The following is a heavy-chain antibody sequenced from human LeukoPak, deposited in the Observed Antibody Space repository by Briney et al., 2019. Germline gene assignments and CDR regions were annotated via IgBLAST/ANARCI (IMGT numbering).Heavy chain of an antibody. D-gene: IGHD2-15*01. V-gene: IGHV4-4*07. J-gene: IGHJ5*02. CDR3: AREGVVAATDGWFDP. CDR1: GGSISSYY. Sequence: SETLSLTCTVSGGSISSYYWSWIRQPAGKGPEWIGRIYISGSGSTNYNPSLKSRVTMSVDTSKNQFSLKLSSVTAADTAVYYCAREGVVAATDGWFDPWGQGTLVTVSS. CDR2: IYISGSGST.